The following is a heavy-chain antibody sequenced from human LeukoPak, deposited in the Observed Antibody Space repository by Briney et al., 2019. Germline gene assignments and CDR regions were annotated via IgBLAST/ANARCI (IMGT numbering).Heavy chain of an antibody. Sequence: PSETLSLTCAVSGYSISSGYYWGWIQQPPGKGLEWIGSIYHSGSTYYNPSLKSRVTISVDTSKNQFSLKLSSVTAADTAVYYCARHYYDHWRGPFDYWGQGTLVTVSS. CDR3: ARHYYDHWRGPFDY. V-gene: IGHV4-38-2*01. D-gene: IGHD3-22*01. J-gene: IGHJ4*02. CDR1: GYSISSGYY. CDR2: IYHSGST.